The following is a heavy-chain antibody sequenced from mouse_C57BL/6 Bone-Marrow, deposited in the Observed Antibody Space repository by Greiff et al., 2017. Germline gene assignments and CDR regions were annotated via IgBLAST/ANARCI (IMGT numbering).Heavy chain of an antibody. Sequence: EVMLVASGGGLVKPGGSLKLSCAASGFTFSSYAMSWVRQTPEKRLEWVATISDGGSYTYYPDNVKGRFTISRDNAKNNLYLQMSHLKSEDTAMYYCARLPDGYYEEYYYAMDYWGQGTSVTVSS. J-gene: IGHJ4*01. CDR1: GFTFSSYA. D-gene: IGHD2-3*01. V-gene: IGHV5-4*03. CDR2: ISDGGSYT. CDR3: ARLPDGYYEEYYYAMDY.